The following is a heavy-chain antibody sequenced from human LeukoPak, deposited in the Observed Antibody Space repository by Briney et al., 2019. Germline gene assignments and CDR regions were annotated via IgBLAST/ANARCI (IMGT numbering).Heavy chain of an antibody. Sequence: GGSLRLSCAASGFTFSSYSMNWVRQAPGKGLEWVSSISSSSSYIYYADSVKGRFTISRDNAKNSLYLQMNSLRAEDTAVYYCARDRGYYGSIDYWGQGTLVTVSS. CDR3: ARDRGYYGSIDY. CDR2: ISSSSSYI. V-gene: IGHV3-21*01. D-gene: IGHD3-10*01. CDR1: GFTFSSYS. J-gene: IGHJ4*02.